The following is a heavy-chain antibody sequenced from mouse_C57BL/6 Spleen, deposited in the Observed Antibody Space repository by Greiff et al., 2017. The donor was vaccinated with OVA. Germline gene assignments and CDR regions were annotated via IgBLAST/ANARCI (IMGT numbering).Heavy chain of an antibody. CDR1: GYTFTSYW. Sequence: VMLVESGAELAKPGASVKLSCKASGYTFTSYWMHWVKQRPGQGLEWIGYINPSSGYTKYNQKFKDKATLTADKSSSTAYMQLSSLTYEDSAVYYCARGYYGSSYAFDYWGQGTTLTVSS. J-gene: IGHJ2*01. D-gene: IGHD1-1*01. CDR2: INPSSGYT. CDR3: ARGYYGSSYAFDY. V-gene: IGHV1-7*01.